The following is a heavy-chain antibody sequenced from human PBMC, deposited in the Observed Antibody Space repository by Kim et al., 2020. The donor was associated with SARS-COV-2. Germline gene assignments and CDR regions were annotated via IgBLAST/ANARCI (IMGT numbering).Heavy chain of an antibody. Sequence: ASVKVSCKASGYTFTSYAMHWVRQAPGQRLEWMGWINAGNGNTKYSQKFQGRVTITRDTSASTAYMELSSLRSEDTAVYYCARDQFRITMVRGGLGYWGQGTLVTVSS. CDR1: GYTFTSYA. V-gene: IGHV1-3*01. CDR3: ARDQFRITMVRGGLGY. J-gene: IGHJ4*02. CDR2: INAGNGNT. D-gene: IGHD3-10*01.